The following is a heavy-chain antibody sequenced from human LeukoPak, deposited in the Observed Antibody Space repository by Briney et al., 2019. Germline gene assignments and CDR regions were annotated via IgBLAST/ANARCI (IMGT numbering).Heavy chain of an antibody. CDR1: GYSFTSYW. CDR2: IYPGDSDT. V-gene: IGHV5-51*01. Sequence: AESLKISCKGSGYSFTSYWIGWVRQMPGKGVEWMGIIYPGDSDTRYSPSFQGQVTISADKSISTAYLQWSSLKASDTAMYYCARHVSTAAVDYWGQGTLVTVSS. CDR3: ARHVSTAAVDY. D-gene: IGHD6-13*01. J-gene: IGHJ4*02.